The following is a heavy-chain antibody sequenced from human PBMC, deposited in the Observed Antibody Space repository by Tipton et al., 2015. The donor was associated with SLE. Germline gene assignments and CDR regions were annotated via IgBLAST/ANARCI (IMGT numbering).Heavy chain of an antibody. Sequence: SLRLSCAASGFTFSSYGMHWVRQAPGKGLEWVAVIWYDGSNKYYADSVKGRFTISRDNSKNTLYLQMNSLRAEDTAVYYCARDHHVYSSSSDAFDIWGQGTMVTVSS. CDR2: IWYDGSNK. CDR3: ARDHHVYSSSSDAFDI. V-gene: IGHV3-33*08. D-gene: IGHD6-6*01. CDR1: GFTFSSYG. J-gene: IGHJ3*02.